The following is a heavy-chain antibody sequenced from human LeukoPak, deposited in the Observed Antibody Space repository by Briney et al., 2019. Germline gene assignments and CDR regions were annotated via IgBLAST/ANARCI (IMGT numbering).Heavy chain of an antibody. J-gene: IGHJ4*02. V-gene: IGHV3-49*04. CDR2: IRSKAYGETT. CDR1: GFTFGDYP. CDR3: GRGRPSDREPSYYFDY. Sequence: SLRLSCAGSGFTFGDYPVGWVRQAPGKGLEWVGFIRSKAYGETTEYAASVKGDFTLSRDDSKNIAYLQMNSLKIEDTAVYYCGRGRPSDREPSYYFDYWGQGILVTVSS. D-gene: IGHD1-26*01.